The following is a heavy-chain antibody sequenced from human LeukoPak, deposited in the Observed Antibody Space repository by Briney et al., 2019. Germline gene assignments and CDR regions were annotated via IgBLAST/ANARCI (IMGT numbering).Heavy chain of an antibody. D-gene: IGHD4-17*01. V-gene: IGHV3-9*01. CDR2: ISWNSGSI. Sequence: PGRSLRLSCAASGFTFDDYAMHWVRQAPGKGLEWVSGISWNSGSIGYADSVKGRFTISRDNAKNSLYLQMNSLRAEDTALYYCAKGRTTVTKGIDYWGQGTLVTVSS. CDR1: GFTFDDYA. CDR3: AKGRTTVTKGIDY. J-gene: IGHJ4*02.